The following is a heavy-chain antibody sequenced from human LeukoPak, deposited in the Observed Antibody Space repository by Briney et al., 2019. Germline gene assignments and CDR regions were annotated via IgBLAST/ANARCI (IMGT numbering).Heavy chain of an antibody. V-gene: IGHV1-46*01. CDR2: INPSGGST. Sequence: ASVKVSCKASGYTFTSYYMHWVRQAPGQGLEWMGIINPSGGSTGYAQKFQGRVTMTRDTSTSTVYMELSSLRSEDTAVYYCASVRGDYYYGMDVWGQGTTVTVSS. J-gene: IGHJ6*02. D-gene: IGHD3-3*01. CDR1: GYTFTSYY. CDR3: ASVRGDYYYGMDV.